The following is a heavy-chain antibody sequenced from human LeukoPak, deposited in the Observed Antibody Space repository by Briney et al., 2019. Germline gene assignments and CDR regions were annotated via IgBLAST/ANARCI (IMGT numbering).Heavy chain of an antibody. CDR3: AREGENWNDDRFFYFDY. Sequence: GGSLRLSCAASGLIFSHYAIHWVRQTPGRGLEWLAVISYDGDNKYYAVSVKGRFAISRDNSKDTLYLQMNSLRTEDTAVYYCAREGENWNDDRFFYFDYWGQGTLVTVSS. V-gene: IGHV3-30*09. CDR1: GLIFSHYA. J-gene: IGHJ4*02. D-gene: IGHD1-1*01. CDR2: ISYDGDNK.